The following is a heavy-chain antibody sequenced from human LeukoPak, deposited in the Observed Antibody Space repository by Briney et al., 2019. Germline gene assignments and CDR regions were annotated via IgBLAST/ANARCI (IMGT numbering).Heavy chain of an antibody. CDR2: ISWNSGSI. D-gene: IGHD3-3*01. J-gene: IGHJ5*02. CDR3: AKAPPDFWSGFDP. Sequence: GRSLRLSCVASGFTFDDYAMHWVRQAPGKGLEWVSGISWNSGSIGYADSVKGRFTISRDNAKNSLYLQMNSLRAEDTALYYCAKAPPDFWSGFDPWGQGTLVTVSS. CDR1: GFTFDDYA. V-gene: IGHV3-9*01.